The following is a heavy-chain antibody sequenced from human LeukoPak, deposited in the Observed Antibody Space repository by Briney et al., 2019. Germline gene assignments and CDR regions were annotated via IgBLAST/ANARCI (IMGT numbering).Heavy chain of an antibody. Sequence: SGTLSLTCAVYGGSFSGYYWSWIRQPPGKGLEWIGEINHSGSTNYNPSLKSRVTISVDTSKNQFSLKLSSVTAADTAVYYCARGRRTMIVVKDYFDYWGQGTLVTVSS. V-gene: IGHV4-34*01. D-gene: IGHD3-22*01. CDR3: ARGRRTMIVVKDYFDY. J-gene: IGHJ4*02. CDR1: GGSFSGYY. CDR2: INHSGST.